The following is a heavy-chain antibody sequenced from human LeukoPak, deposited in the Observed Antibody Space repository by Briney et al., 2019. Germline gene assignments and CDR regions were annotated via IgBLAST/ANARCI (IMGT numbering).Heavy chain of an antibody. CDR1: GGTFSSYA. CDR3: ARAPVGYYGSGSYHAHAFDI. D-gene: IGHD3-10*01. J-gene: IGHJ3*02. V-gene: IGHV1-69*05. Sequence: ASVKVSCKASGGTFSSYAICWVRQAPGQGLEWMGGIIPIFGTANYAQKFQGRVTITTDESTSTAYMELSSLRSEDTAVYYCARAPVGYYGSGSYHAHAFDIWGQGTMVTVSS. CDR2: IIPIFGTA.